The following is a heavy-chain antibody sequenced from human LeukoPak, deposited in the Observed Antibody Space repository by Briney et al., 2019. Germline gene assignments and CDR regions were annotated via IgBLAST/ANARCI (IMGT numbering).Heavy chain of an antibody. CDR2: IYYSGST. Sequence: PSETLSLTCTVSGGSISSGGYYWSWIRQHPGKGLEWIGYIYYSGSTYYNPSLKSRVTISVDTSKNQFSLKLSSVTAADTAVYYCARLEAGIWAFDIWGQGTMVTVSS. D-gene: IGHD6-13*01. CDR3: ARLEAGIWAFDI. CDR1: GGSISSGGYY. V-gene: IGHV4-31*03. J-gene: IGHJ3*02.